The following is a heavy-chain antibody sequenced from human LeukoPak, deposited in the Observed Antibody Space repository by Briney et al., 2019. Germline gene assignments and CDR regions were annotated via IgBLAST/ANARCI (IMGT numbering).Heavy chain of an antibody. CDR2: IWFDGSNK. D-gene: IGHD1-1*01. CDR3: VRDPSGSGFAFDS. Sequence: GGSLRLSCAASGFIFGNDAMHWVRQAQGKGLEWVAFIWFDGSNKHYADSVKGRFTISRDNSEDTLYLQMNSLRAEDTAVYYCVRDPSGSGFAFDSWGQGALVTVSS. V-gene: IGHV3-33*01. CDR1: GFIFGNDA. J-gene: IGHJ4*02.